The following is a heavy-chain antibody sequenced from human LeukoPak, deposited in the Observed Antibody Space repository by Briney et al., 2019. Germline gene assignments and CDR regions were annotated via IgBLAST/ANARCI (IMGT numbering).Heavy chain of an antibody. CDR1: GGTFSSYA. V-gene: IGHV1-69*06. CDR2: IIPIFGTA. Sequence: ASVKVPCKASGGTFSSYAISWVRQAPGQGLEWMGGIIPIFGTANYAQKFQGRVTITADKSTSTAYMELSSLRSEDTAVYYCARAGIGNKGLFAYWGQGTLVTVSS. CDR3: ARAGIGNKGLFAY. D-gene: IGHD2-15*01. J-gene: IGHJ4*02.